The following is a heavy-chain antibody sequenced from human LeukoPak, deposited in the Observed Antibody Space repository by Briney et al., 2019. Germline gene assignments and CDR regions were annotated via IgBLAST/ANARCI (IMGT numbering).Heavy chain of an antibody. D-gene: IGHD3-22*01. J-gene: IGHJ3*02. V-gene: IGHV3-21*01. Sequence: GGSLRLSCAASGFTFSSYSMNWVRQAPGKGLEWVSSISSSSSYMYYADSVKGRFTISRDNAKNSLYLQMNSLRAEDTAVYYCARERRSVVITTDAFDIWGQGTMVTVSS. CDR2: ISSSSSYM. CDR1: GFTFSSYS. CDR3: ARERRSVVITTDAFDI.